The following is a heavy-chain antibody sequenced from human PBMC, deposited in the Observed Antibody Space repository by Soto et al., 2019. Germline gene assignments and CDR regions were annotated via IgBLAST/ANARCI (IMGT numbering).Heavy chain of an antibody. D-gene: IGHD6-6*01. Sequence: SETLSLTCTVSGGSINDFYWSWIRQPPGKGLEWIGYIYYSGSTDYNPSLKGRVTISVDTSKNQFSLKLRSVTAADTAVYYCARVGGVAARTFDYWGQVTLVTVSS. CDR3: ARVGGVAARTFDY. V-gene: IGHV4-59*01. CDR1: GGSINDFY. CDR2: IYYSGST. J-gene: IGHJ4*02.